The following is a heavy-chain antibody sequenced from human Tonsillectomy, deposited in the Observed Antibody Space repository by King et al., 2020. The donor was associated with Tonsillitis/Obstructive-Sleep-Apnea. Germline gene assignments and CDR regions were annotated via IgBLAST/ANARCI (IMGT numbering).Heavy chain of an antibody. Sequence: VQLVESGGGVVQPGRSLRLSCAASGFTFSSYGMHWVRQAPGKGLEWVAVISYDGSNKYYADSVKGRFTISRDNSKNTLYLQMNSLRAEDTAVHYCAKEEGLDYYYYGMDVWGQGTTVTVSS. J-gene: IGHJ6*02. V-gene: IGHV3-30*18. CDR3: AKEEGLDYYYYGMDV. CDR2: ISYDGSNK. CDR1: GFTFSSYG.